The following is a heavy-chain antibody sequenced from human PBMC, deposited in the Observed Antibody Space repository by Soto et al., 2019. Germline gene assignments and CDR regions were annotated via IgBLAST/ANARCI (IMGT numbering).Heavy chain of an antibody. CDR1: GNSFTTYY. V-gene: IGHV1-69*06. CDR3: TKDGDSADYGY. D-gene: IGHD2-21*01. J-gene: IGHJ4*01. Sequence: SVKVSCKASGNSFTTYYMHWVRQAPGQGLEWMGVIIPMFPTTNYAQKFKGRLTIYADKSTGTAYMEMTSLRSEDTAVYYCTKDGDSADYGYWGQGTLVIVSS. CDR2: IIPMFPTT.